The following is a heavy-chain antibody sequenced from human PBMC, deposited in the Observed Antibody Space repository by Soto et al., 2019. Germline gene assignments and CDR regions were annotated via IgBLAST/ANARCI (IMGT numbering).Heavy chain of an antibody. CDR1: GFTFSSYA. CDR3: AKDLRSGWSLDS. CDR2: VSASGLNT. Sequence: GGSLRLSCAGSGFTFSSYAMSWVRQAPGKGLEWVSGVSASGLNTDYADPVKGRFSISRDNSKNTVSLQMNSLRAEDTAVYYCAKDLRSGWSLDSWGQGTLVTVSS. D-gene: IGHD6-19*01. J-gene: IGHJ4*02. V-gene: IGHV3-23*01.